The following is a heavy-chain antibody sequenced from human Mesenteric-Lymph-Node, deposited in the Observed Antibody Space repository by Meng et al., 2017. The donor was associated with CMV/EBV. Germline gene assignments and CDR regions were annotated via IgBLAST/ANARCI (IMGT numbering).Heavy chain of an antibody. D-gene: IGHD3-16*01. CDR3: ARDGGGFNSSPFDH. V-gene: IGHV3-30*04. CDR2: TSYDGNSQ. J-gene: IGHJ5*02. CDR1: GFNFSSHA. Sequence: SGFNFSSHAMHWVRQAPGKGLEWGAVTSYDGNSQYYTDSVKGRFTISRDNSDNMLYLHMNSLRADDTALYYCARDGGGFNSSPFDHWGQGTLVTVSS.